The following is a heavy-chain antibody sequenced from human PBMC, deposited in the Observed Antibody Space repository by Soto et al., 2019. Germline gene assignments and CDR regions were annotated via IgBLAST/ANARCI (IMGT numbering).Heavy chain of an antibody. Sequence: QVQLVESVGGVVQPGRSLRVSCAASGITISNYFMYWVRQAPGKGLEWVAAISYDGSNKHYSDSVKGRFTISRDNSKNALYLQMNSLRDEDTAVYYCVAGDQYDAMGVCGQGTTGAVSS. CDR2: ISYDGSNK. CDR3: VAGDQYDAMGV. V-gene: IGHV3-30-3*01. CDR1: GITISNYF. D-gene: IGHD2-2*01. J-gene: IGHJ6*02.